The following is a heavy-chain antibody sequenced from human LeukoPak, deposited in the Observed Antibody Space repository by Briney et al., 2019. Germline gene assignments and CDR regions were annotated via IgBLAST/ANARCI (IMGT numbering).Heavy chain of an antibody. Sequence: GGSLRLSCAASGLIVTSNYMSWVRQAPGKGLKWVSIIYPGGTTYYEDSVKGRFSISRDHSNNILYLQMNSLRAEDTAVYYCARVDSLNYRPKGADYWGQGTLVTVSS. CDR3: ARVDSLNYRPKGADY. D-gene: IGHD1-7*01. CDR2: IYPGGTT. CDR1: GLIVTSNY. J-gene: IGHJ4*02. V-gene: IGHV3-53*01.